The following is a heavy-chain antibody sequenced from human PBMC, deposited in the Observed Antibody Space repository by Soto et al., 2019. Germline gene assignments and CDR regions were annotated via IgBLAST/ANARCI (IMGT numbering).Heavy chain of an antibody. CDR2: IHYSGDT. CDR1: GGSVSSHNYY. V-gene: IGHV4-31*11. CDR3: ERAAVAYCGGDCYSPFAF. Sequence: TLSLTCAVSGGSVSSHNYYWTWIRQHPGKGLEWICYIHYSGDTYYNPSLRSRLNISVDTSKNQFYLKLTSVTAADTALYYWERAAVAYCGGDCYSPFAFWGQGIPGTVS. D-gene: IGHD2-21*02. J-gene: IGHJ4*02.